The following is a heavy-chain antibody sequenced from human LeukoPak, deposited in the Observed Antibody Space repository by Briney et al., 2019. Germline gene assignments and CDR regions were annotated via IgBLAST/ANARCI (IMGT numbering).Heavy chain of an antibody. J-gene: IGHJ6*02. CDR3: AKDMYHGGTDYGMDV. D-gene: IGHD4-23*01. Sequence: GRSLRLSCAASGFTFDDYAMHWVRQAPGKGLEWVSGISWNSGSIGYADSVKGRFTISRDNAKNSLYLQMNSLRAEDTALYYCAKDMYHGGTDYGMDVWGQGTTVTVSS. CDR1: GFTFDDYA. CDR2: ISWNSGSI. V-gene: IGHV3-9*01.